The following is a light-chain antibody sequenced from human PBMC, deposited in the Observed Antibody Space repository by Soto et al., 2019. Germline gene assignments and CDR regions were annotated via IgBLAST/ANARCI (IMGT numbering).Light chain of an antibody. CDR2: EVT. V-gene: IGLV2-14*01. CDR1: SSDIGGYNY. Sequence: QSVPAQPASVSGSPGQSITISCTGTSSDIGGYNYLSWYQQHPGKAPKLMLYEVTNRPSGVSNRFSGSKSGNTASLTISGLQADDEADYYCSSYTSSTTVIFGGGTQLTVL. CDR3: SSYTSSTTVI. J-gene: IGLJ2*01.